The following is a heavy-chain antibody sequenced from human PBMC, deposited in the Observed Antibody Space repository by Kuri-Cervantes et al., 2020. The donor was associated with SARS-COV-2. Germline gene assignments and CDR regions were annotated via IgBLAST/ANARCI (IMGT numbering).Heavy chain of an antibody. Sequence: GGSLRLSCAASGFTFSSYWMHWARQAPGKGLVWVSRINSDGSSTSYADSVKGRFTISRDNAKNTLYLQMNSLRAEDTAVYYCARDCYDSSGVYWSQGTLVTVSS. V-gene: IGHV3-74*01. J-gene: IGHJ4*02. CDR3: ARDCYDSSGVY. CDR2: INSDGSST. CDR1: GFTFSSYW. D-gene: IGHD3-22*01.